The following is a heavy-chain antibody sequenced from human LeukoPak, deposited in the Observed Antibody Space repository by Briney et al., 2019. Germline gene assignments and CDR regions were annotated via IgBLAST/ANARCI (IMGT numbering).Heavy chain of an antibody. V-gene: IGHV4-59*11. CDR1: GGSISSHY. CDR3: ARLYDSSGYTNWLDP. J-gene: IGHJ5*02. CDR2: IYYSGSF. Sequence: SETLSLTCTVSGGSISSHYWSWIRQPPGKGLEWIGYIYYSGSFKYNPSLKSRVTISVDTSKNQFSLKLSSVTAADTAVYYCARLYDSSGYTNWLDPWGQGTLVTVSS. D-gene: IGHD3-22*01.